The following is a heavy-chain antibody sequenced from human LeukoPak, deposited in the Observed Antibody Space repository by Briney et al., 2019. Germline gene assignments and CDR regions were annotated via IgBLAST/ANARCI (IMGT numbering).Heavy chain of an antibody. J-gene: IGHJ3*01. D-gene: IGHD3-22*01. V-gene: IGHV3-53*01. Sequence: PGGSLRLSCAASGFTFSSSGMSWVRQVPGKGLEWVSVIYSGGTIRYADSVKGRFTFSRDNFKDTLNLQMNSLRADDTAVYYCVRAVHHNFYSDSSGYYGDAFDVWGQGTVVTVSS. CDR1: GFTFSSSG. CDR2: IYSGGTI. CDR3: VRAVHHNFYSDSSGYYGDAFDV.